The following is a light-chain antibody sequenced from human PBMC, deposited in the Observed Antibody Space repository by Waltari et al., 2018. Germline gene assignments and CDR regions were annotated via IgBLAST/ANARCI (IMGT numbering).Light chain of an antibody. CDR2: AAS. Sequence: IQLTPSPSSLSASVGDRVTTSCRASHGISSYLAWYQQKPGKAPKRLIYAASTVQRGVPSRFSGSGSGTGFTLTISSLQPEDFATYYCQQLNTYPLTFGPGTKVDI. J-gene: IGKJ3*01. CDR1: HGISSY. V-gene: IGKV1-9*01. CDR3: QQLNTYPLT.